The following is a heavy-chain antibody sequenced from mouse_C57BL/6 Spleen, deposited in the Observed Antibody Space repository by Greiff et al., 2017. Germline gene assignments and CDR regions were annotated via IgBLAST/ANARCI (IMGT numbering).Heavy chain of an antibody. CDR3: ARMGALTGSWFAY. CDR2: IWSGGST. CDR1: GFSLTSYG. V-gene: IGHV2-2*01. J-gene: IGHJ3*01. D-gene: IGHD4-1*01. Sequence: VKLVESGPGLVQPSQSLSITCTVSGFSLTSYGVHWVRQSPGKGLEWLGVIWSGGSTDYNAAFISRLSISKDNSKSQVFFKMNSLQADDTAIYYCARMGALTGSWFAYWGQGTLVTVSA.